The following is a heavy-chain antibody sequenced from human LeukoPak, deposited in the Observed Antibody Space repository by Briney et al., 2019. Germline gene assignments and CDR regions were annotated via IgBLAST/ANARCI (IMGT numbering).Heavy chain of an antibody. D-gene: IGHD3-10*01. CDR2: IQSKTDGGAT. Sequence: GGSLRLSCAASGFTFSNAWMSWVRQAPGKGLEWVGRIQSKTDGGATDYAAPVKTRFTISRDDSKNTLYLQMNSLKTEDTAVYYCTTDLQSITMVRGVIITGHWGQGTLVTVSS. CDR1: GFTFSNAW. V-gene: IGHV3-15*01. J-gene: IGHJ4*02. CDR3: TTDLQSITMVRGVIITGH.